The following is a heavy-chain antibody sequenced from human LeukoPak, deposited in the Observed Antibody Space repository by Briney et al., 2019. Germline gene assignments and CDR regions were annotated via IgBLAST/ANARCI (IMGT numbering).Heavy chain of an antibody. CDR3: ARPGFYDSSGPPTAPDAFDI. Sequence: GESLKISCKGSGYSFTSYWIGWVRQMPGKGLEWMGIIYPGDSDTRYSPSFQGQVTISADKSISTAYLQWSSLKASDTAMYYCARPGFYDSSGPPTAPDAFDIWGQGTMVTVSS. D-gene: IGHD3-22*01. CDR2: IYPGDSDT. V-gene: IGHV5-51*01. J-gene: IGHJ3*02. CDR1: GYSFTSYW.